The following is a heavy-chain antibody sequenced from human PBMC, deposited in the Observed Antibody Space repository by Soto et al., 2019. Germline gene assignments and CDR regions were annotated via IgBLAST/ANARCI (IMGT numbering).Heavy chain of an antibody. CDR3: ARSIRGPRRFNGMDV. D-gene: IGHD1-20*01. V-gene: IGHV2-70*13. Sequence: EXGPTLVNPTETRTLTSNFSGFPLTRPGMCVSWILHPPGKALEWLALIERDDDDKYYSTSLKTRLTISKDTRKNQVVLTMANMDPADTGTYYCARSIRGPRRFNGMDVWGQGTTVTVSS. J-gene: IGHJ6*02. CDR2: IERDDDDK. CDR1: GFPLTRPGMC.